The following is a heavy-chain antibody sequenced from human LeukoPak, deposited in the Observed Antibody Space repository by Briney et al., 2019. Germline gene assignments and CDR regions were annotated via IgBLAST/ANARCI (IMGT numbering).Heavy chain of an antibody. CDR3: ARGRNAGHYFDY. CDR2: ISSSASTI. J-gene: IGHJ4*02. D-gene: IGHD3-10*01. CDR1: GFTFSSYE. Sequence: GGSLRLSCAASGFTFSSYEMNWVRRTPGKVLEWVSYISSSASTIYFADSVRGRFTISRDNAKNSLFLQMNSLRAEDTAVYYCARGRNAGHYFDYWGQGALVTVS. V-gene: IGHV3-48*03.